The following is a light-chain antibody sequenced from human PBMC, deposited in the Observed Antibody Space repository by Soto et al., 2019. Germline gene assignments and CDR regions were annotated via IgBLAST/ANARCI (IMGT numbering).Light chain of an antibody. V-gene: IGLV2-14*01. CDR3: NSYTTGTTWV. CDR1: TSDVGRYNY. CDR2: DVS. J-gene: IGLJ3*02. Sequence: QSALTQPASVSGSPGQSITISCTGTTSDVGRYNYVSWHQQQQGKAPKLLIFDVSNRPSGVSDRFSGSKSGNTASLTISGLQAEDEADYYCNSYTTGTTWVFGGGTKVTVL.